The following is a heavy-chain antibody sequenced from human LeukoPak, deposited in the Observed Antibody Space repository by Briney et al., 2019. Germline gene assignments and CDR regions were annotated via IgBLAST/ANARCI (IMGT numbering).Heavy chain of an antibody. CDR2: INPSSGGT. V-gene: IGHV1-2*02. Sequence: ASVNVSCKASGNTFPGNYLHWVRQAPGQGPEWMGWINPSSGGTNPAQKFQGRVAITRDTSIRTVYIQLKRLTSDDTAVYYCAGGSSYYFFDYWGQGVLVTVSS. J-gene: IGHJ4*02. CDR1: GNTFPGNY. D-gene: IGHD6-13*01. CDR3: AGGSSYYFFDY.